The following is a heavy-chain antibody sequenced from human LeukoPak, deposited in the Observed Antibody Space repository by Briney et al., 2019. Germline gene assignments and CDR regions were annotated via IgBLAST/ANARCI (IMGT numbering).Heavy chain of an antibody. V-gene: IGHV1-46*01. CDR2: INPSGGST. CDR3: ARDGSRQQLVNFDY. Sequence: ASVKVSCKASGYTFTSYYMHWVRQAPGQGLEWMGIINPSGGSTSYAQKFQGRVTMTTDTSTSTAYMELRSLRSDDTAVYYCARDGSRQQLVNFDYWGQGTLVTVSS. J-gene: IGHJ4*02. D-gene: IGHD6-13*01. CDR1: GYTFTSYY.